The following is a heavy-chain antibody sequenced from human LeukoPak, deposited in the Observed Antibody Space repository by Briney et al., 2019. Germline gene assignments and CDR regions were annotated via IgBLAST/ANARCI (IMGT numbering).Heavy chain of an antibody. Sequence: GGSLRLSCAASGFTFSSYAMSWVRQAPGKGLEWGSAISGSGGSTYYADSVKGRFTISRDNSKNTLYLQMNSLRAEDTAVFYCAKRSGYTTGWFFDFWGQGTLVTVSS. CDR2: ISGSGGST. CDR3: AKRSGYTTGWFFDF. D-gene: IGHD6-19*01. J-gene: IGHJ4*02. CDR1: GFTFSSYA. V-gene: IGHV3-23*01.